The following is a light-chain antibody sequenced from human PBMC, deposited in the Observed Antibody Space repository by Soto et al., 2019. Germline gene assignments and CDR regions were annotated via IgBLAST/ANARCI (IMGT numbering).Light chain of an antibody. J-gene: IGKJ4*01. CDR3: QQYRTYPLT. CDR2: AAS. V-gene: IGKV1-16*02. CDR1: QGISNN. Sequence: DIQMTQSPSSLSASVGDRVTITCWASQGISNNLAWFQQKPGKAPKSLIYAASNLQSGVPSKFSGSGSGTDFTLTIDSLQPEDFATYYCQQYRTYPLTFGGGTKVEIK.